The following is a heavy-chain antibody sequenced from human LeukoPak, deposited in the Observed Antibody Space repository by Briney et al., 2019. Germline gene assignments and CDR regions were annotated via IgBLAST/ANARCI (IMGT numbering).Heavy chain of an antibody. V-gene: IGHV1-18*04. CDR3: ARDRMTSPDIVATY. CDR1: GYTFTSYY. Sequence: GASVKVSCKASGYTFTSYYMHWVRQAPGQGLEWMGWISAYNGNTNYAQKLQGRVTMTTDTSTSTAYMELRSLRSDDTAVYYCARDRMTSPDIVATYWGQGTLVTVSS. D-gene: IGHD5-12*01. CDR2: ISAYNGNT. J-gene: IGHJ4*02.